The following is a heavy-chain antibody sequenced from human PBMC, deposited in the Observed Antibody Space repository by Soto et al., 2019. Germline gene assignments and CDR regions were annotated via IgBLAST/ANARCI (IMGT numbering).Heavy chain of an antibody. CDR2: IKSKIDGGTT. D-gene: IGHD4-17*01. Sequence: PGGSLRLSCVGSGFSFSNAWMSWVRQVPGKGLAWVGRIKSKIDGGTTDYAAPVTDRFTISRDDSKNTVYLQMNSLRTEDTALYYCTTDPTVTTADYWGQGTLVTVSS. CDR1: GFSFSNAW. J-gene: IGHJ4*02. V-gene: IGHV3-15*01. CDR3: TTDPTVTTADY.